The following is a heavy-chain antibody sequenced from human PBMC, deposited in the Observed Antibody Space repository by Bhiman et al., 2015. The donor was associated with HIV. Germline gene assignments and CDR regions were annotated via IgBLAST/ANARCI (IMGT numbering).Heavy chain of an antibody. CDR3: AKDDTVTTWGGAFDI. D-gene: IGHD4-11*01. Sequence: EVQLVESGGGLVQPGRSLRLSCAASGFTFDDYAMHWVRQAPGKGLEWVSGISWNSGSIGYADSVKGRFTISRDNAKNSLYLQMNSLRAEDTALYYCAKDDTVTTWGGAFDIWGQGTMVTVSS. V-gene: IGHV3-9*01. J-gene: IGHJ3*02. CDR1: GFTFDDYA. CDR2: ISWNSGSI.